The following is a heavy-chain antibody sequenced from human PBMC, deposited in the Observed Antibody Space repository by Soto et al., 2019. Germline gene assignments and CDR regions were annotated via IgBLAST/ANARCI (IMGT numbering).Heavy chain of an antibody. Sequence: EVQLLESGGGLVQPGGSLRLSCAASGFTFNIYAMSWVRQAPGKGLEWVSALSGSGDTTYYADSVKGRFTISRDNSKNTLYLQMNSLRADDTAVYYCAKEAWVGDYWGQGTLVTVSS. J-gene: IGHJ4*02. CDR2: LSGSGDTT. D-gene: IGHD3-10*01. CDR3: AKEAWVGDY. CDR1: GFTFNIYA. V-gene: IGHV3-23*01.